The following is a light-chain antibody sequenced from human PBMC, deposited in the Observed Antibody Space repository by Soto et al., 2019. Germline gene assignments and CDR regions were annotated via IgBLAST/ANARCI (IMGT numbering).Light chain of an antibody. V-gene: IGKV3-15*01. CDR1: QSVSSN. CDR2: GAS. CDR3: QQYNNWPRET. J-gene: IGKJ2*01. Sequence: EIVMTQSPATLSVSPGERATLSCRASQSVSSNLAWYQQKPGQAPRLLIYGASTRATGIPARFSGSGSGTEFTLTISSLQSEDFAVHYCQQYNNWPRETFGQGTKLEIK.